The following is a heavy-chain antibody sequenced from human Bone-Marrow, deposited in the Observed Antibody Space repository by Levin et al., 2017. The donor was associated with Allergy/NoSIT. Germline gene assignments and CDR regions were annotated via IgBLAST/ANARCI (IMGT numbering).Heavy chain of an antibody. CDR3: ARDSIDYTQKGDY. J-gene: IGHJ4*02. CDR2: ITSDSGFI. CDR1: GFSFSLYH. D-gene: IGHD4-11*01. V-gene: IGHV3-21*01. Sequence: KPGGSLRLSCAASGFSFSLYHMNWVRLAPGKGLEWVSSITSDSGFIYYADSVKGRFTISRDNAKNSLYLQMNSLRAEDTAIYYCARDSIDYTQKGDYWGQGVLVTVSS.